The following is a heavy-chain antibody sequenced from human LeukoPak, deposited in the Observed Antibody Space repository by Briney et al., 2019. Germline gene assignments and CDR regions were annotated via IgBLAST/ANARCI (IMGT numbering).Heavy chain of an antibody. J-gene: IGHJ4*02. D-gene: IGHD2-21*02. CDR1: GFTFSSYG. CDR2: IWYDGSNK. CDR3: VREDTPATANY. V-gene: IGHV3-33*01. Sequence: GGSLRLSCAASGFTFSSYGMHWVRQAPGKGLEWVAVIWYDGSNKYYADSVKGRFTISRDNSKDTLFLQMHSLRPGDTAVYYCVREDTPATANYWGQGTLVTISS.